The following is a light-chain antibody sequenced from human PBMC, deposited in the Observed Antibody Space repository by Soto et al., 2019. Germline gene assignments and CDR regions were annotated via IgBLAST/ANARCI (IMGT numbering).Light chain of an antibody. V-gene: IGKV2-28*01. CDR3: MQALQTPWT. J-gene: IGKJ1*01. CDR2: LGS. Sequence: DIVMTQSPLSLPVTPGEPASISCRSSQSLLHSDEYIYLDWYLQRPGQSPQLLICLGSNRVSGVPDRLSGSGAGTHFTLTISRGEAEDFGVYYIMQALQTPWTFGQGTRVEVK. CDR1: QSLLHSDEYIY.